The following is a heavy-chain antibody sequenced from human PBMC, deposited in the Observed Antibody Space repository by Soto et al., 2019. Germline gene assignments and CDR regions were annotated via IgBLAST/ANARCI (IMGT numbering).Heavy chain of an antibody. D-gene: IGHD3-9*01. CDR3: ARVRDILTPGDYYYYMDV. CDR1: GYTFTSYD. CDR2: MNPNSGNT. V-gene: IGHV1-8*01. Sequence: GASVKVSCKASGYTFTSYDINWVRQATGQGLEWMGWMNPNSGNTGYAQKFQGRVTMTRNTSISTAYMELSSLRSEDTAVYYCARVRDILTPGDYYYYMDVWGKGTTVTVSS. J-gene: IGHJ6*03.